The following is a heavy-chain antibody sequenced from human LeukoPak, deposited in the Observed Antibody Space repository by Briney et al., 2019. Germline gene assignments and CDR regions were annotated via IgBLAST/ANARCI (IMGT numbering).Heavy chain of an antibody. D-gene: IGHD2-2*01. CDR3: ARDGSSSTSCFDY. CDR1: GYTFTGYY. CDR2: INPNSGGT. J-gene: IGHJ4*02. V-gene: IGHV1-2*02. Sequence: ASVKVSCKASGYTFTGYYMHWVRRAPGQGLEWMGWINPNSGGTNYAQKFQGRVTMTRDTSISTAYMELSRLRSDDTAVYYCARDGSSSTSCFDYWGQGTLVTVSS.